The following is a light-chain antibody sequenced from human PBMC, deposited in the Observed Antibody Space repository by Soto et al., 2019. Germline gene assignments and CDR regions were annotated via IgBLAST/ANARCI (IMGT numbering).Light chain of an antibody. J-gene: IGLJ2*01. CDR3: CSYAGSYTHVV. CDR1: SSDVGGYNY. CDR2: DVS. Sequence: QSVLTQPRSVSGSPGQSVTISCTGTSSDVGGYNYVSWYQQHPGKAPKLMIYDVSKRPSGVPDRFSGSKSGNTASLTISGLQAEDEGDYYCCSYAGSYTHVVFGGGTKLTVL. V-gene: IGLV2-11*01.